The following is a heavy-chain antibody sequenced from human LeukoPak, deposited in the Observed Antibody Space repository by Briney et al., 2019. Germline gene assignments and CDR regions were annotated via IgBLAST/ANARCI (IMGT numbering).Heavy chain of an antibody. V-gene: IGHV4-59*01. CDR3: ARALVAGPHAYNWFDP. CDR1: GGSISSYY. Sequence: PSETLSLTCTVSGGSISSYYWGWIRQPPGKGLEWIGYIYYSGSTNYNPSLKSRVTISVDTSKNQFSLKLSSVTAADTAVYYCARALVAGPHAYNWFDPWGQGTLVTVS. CDR2: IYYSGST. D-gene: IGHD6-19*01. J-gene: IGHJ5*02.